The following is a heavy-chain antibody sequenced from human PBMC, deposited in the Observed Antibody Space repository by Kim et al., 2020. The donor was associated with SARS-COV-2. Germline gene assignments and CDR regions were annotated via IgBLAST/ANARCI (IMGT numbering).Heavy chain of an antibody. Sequence: YADSVKGRFTISRDNAKNSLYLQMNSLRAEDTALYYCAKAKPRQGISRVNWGQGTLVTVSS. V-gene: IGHV3-9*01. J-gene: IGHJ4*02. D-gene: IGHD3-3*02. CDR3: AKAKPRQGISRVN.